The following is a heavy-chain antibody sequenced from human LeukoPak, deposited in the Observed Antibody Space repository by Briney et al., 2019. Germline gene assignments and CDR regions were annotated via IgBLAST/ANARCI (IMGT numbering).Heavy chain of an antibody. J-gene: IGHJ1*01. CDR2: IYYSGST. CDR1: GGSISSSSYY. V-gene: IGHV4-39*01. D-gene: IGHD3-3*01. Sequence: PSETLSLTCTVSGGSISSSSYYWGWIRQPPGKGLEWIGSIYYSGSTYYNPSLKSRVTISVDTSKNQFSLKLSSVTAADTAVYYCARPARLSITIFGVVAGRTYFQHWGQGTLVTVSS. CDR3: ARPARLSITIFGVVAGRTYFQH.